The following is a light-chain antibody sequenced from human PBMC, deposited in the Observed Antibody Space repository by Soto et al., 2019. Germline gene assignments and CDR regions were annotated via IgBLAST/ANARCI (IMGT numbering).Light chain of an antibody. CDR2: GAS. CDR3: QQYYTWPVT. V-gene: IGKV3-15*01. J-gene: IGKJ4*01. Sequence: EIVITQSPATLSVSPGESVTFSCRASQGINRNLAWYQQKPGQAPRLLISGASTGATGIPARFSGSGSGTEFTLTINSLQSEDSAVYYCQQYYTWPVTFGGGTKVDIK. CDR1: QGINRN.